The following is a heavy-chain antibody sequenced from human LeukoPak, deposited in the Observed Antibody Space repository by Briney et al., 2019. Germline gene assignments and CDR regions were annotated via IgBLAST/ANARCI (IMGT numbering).Heavy chain of an antibody. CDR1: GFTFSDYY. D-gene: IGHD6-13*01. V-gene: IGHV3-11*01. CDR3: ARDRSIAAAGTRFYYYYGMDV. Sequence: AGGSLRLSCAASGFTFSDYYMSWIRQAPGKGLEWVSYISSSGSTIYYADSVKGRFTISRDNAKNSLYLQMNSLRAEDTAVYYCARDRSIAAAGTRFYYYYGMDVWGQGTTVTVSS. CDR2: ISSSGSTI. J-gene: IGHJ6*02.